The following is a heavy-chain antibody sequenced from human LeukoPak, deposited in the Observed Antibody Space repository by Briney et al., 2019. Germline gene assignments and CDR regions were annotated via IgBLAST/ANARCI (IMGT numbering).Heavy chain of an antibody. CDR2: TYSSGST. J-gene: IGHJ3*02. D-gene: IGHD3-10*01. CDR3: ARSDGYGLVGI. Sequence: PSETLSLTCSVSGASISSGSNYWGWIRQPPGKTLEWIVSTYSSGSTDYDQSLKSRVIIIVDTPKNHFSLTLSAVTAADTAVYYCARSDGYGLVGIWGQGTMVTVSS. CDR1: GASISSGSNY. V-gene: IGHV4-39*07.